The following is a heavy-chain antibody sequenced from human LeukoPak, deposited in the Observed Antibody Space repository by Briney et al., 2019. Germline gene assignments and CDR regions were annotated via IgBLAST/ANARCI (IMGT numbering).Heavy chain of an antibody. CDR1: GDSVSNNRAT. CDR2: AYYRSKWYN. V-gene: IGHV6-1*01. Sequence: SQALSLTCAISGDSVSNNRATWNWIRQSPSRGLEWLGRAYYRSKWYNDYVVSVKSRIIINPDTSKNQFSLQPNSVTPEDTAVYYCARHLEYSSSFLTFDIWGQGTMVTVSS. CDR3: ARHLEYSSSFLTFDI. J-gene: IGHJ3*02. D-gene: IGHD6-13*01.